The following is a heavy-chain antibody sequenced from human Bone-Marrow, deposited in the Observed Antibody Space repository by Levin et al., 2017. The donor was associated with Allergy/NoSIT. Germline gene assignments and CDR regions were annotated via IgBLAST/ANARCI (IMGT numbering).Heavy chain of an antibody. J-gene: IGHJ3*01. Sequence: PGESLKISCEGLGFDFATSWIAWVRQMPGKGLEWMGIIYPGDSDVSYSPSFQGQVTISVDKSVNTAFLHWSSLKASDNAIFYCARLWNSFTSITRSFDVWGQGTMVTVSP. CDR1: GFDFATSW. V-gene: IGHV5-51*01. D-gene: IGHD5-12*01. CDR2: IYPGDSDV. CDR3: ARLWNSFTSITRSFDV.